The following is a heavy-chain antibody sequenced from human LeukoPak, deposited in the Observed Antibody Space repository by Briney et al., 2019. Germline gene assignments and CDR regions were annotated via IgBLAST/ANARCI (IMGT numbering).Heavy chain of an antibody. CDR2: IKQDGTEK. D-gene: IGHD6-13*01. J-gene: IGHJ1*01. V-gene: IGHV3-7*01. Sequence: AASMTPSSTATGSTFTSYSTSCARQAPAKRPEWAANIKQDGTEKYYVDSVKGRITISRDNAKNSLYLQMNSPRAEDTAVYYCARGTPIAAAPHCGQGTLATVTS. CDR1: GSTFTSYS. CDR3: ARGTPIAAAPH.